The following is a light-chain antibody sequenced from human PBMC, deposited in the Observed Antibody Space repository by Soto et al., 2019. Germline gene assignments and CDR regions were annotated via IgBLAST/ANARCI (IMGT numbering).Light chain of an antibody. CDR2: DAS. CDR3: QQHSNWLT. CDR1: QSVSSY. J-gene: IGKJ4*01. Sequence: IVLTQSPATLSLSPGERATPSCRASQSVSSYLAWYQQKPGQAPRLLIYDASNRATGIPARFSGSGSGTDFTLTISSLEPEDFAVYYCQQHSNWLTFGGGTKVDI. V-gene: IGKV3-11*01.